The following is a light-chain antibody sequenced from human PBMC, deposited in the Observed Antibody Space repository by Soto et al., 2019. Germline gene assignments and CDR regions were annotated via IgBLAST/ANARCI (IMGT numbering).Light chain of an antibody. CDR1: QSVSSN. J-gene: IGKJ1*01. CDR3: QQYNNWPSGT. CDR2: GAS. V-gene: IGKV3-15*01. Sequence: EIVMTQSPATLSVSPGERATLSCRASQSVSSNLAWYQQKPGQAPRLLIYGASTRATGIPARFSCSGSGTEFTLTISSLQSEDFGVYYCQQYNNWPSGTFGQGTKVEIK.